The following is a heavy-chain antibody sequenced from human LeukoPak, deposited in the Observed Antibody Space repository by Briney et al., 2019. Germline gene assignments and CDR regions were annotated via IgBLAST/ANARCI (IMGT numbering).Heavy chain of an antibody. CDR3: ARDLKGLRFLEWLFHTDYYYYMDV. D-gene: IGHD3-3*01. CDR2: MNPNSGNT. Sequence: ASVKVSCKASGYTFTSYDINWVRQATGQGLEWMGWMNPNSGNTGYAPKFQGRVTITRNTSISTAYMELSSLRSEDTAVYYCARDLKGLRFLEWLFHTDYYYYMDVWGKGTTVTVSS. V-gene: IGHV1-8*03. J-gene: IGHJ6*03. CDR1: GYTFTSYD.